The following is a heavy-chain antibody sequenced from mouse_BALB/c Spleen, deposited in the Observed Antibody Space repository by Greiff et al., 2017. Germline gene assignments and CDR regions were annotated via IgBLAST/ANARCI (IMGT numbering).Heavy chain of an antibody. J-gene: IGHJ4*01. D-gene: IGHD2-14*01. CDR3: ATDRYDGLDY. V-gene: IGHV3-6*02. CDR1: GYSITSGYY. Sequence: DVQLQESGPGLVKPSQSLSLTCSVTGYSITSGYYWNWIRQFPGNKLEWMGYISYDGSNNYNPSLKNRSSITRDTSKNQFFLKLNSVTTEDTATYYCATDRYDGLDYWGQGTSVTVSS. CDR2: ISYDGSN.